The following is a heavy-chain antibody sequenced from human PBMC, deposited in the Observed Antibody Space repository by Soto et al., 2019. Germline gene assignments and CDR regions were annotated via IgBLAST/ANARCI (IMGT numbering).Heavy chain of an antibody. V-gene: IGHV3-23*01. CDR3: AKRKANTVLGVYTLFDF. J-gene: IGHJ4*02. CDR1: GFTFSNYA. D-gene: IGHD3-3*01. Sequence: EVQLLESGGDLVQPGESLRLSCAASGFTFSNYAMSWVRQAPGKGLEWVSTISGSGGNTYYADSVQGRFTISRQNYEKIVYLQMISRPAEDTAVYYCAKRKANTVLGVYTLFDFWGQGTLVTVSS. CDR2: ISGSGGNT.